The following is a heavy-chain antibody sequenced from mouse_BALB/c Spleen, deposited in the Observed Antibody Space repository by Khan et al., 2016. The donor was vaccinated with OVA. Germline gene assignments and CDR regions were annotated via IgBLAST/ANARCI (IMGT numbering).Heavy chain of an antibody. D-gene: IGHD1-3*01. CDR2: INPSTGYS. CDR1: GYTFTSYW. CDR3: SNHGCSSTWCAF. V-gene: IGHV1-7*01. J-gene: IGHJ3*01. Sequence: QVHVKQSGAELAKPGASVKMSCKASGYTFTSYWMHWVKQRPGQGLEWIGYINPSTGYSEYTQKFKDKATLTADKSSRQAYLQLSSMTSDDSAVDDGSNHGCSSTWCAFGGQGTLVTGSA.